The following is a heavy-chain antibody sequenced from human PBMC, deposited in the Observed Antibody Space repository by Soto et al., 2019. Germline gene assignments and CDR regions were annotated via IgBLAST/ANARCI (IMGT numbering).Heavy chain of an antibody. CDR1: GYTYINYA. D-gene: IGHD2-15*01. J-gene: IGHJ4*02. CDR2: INNGNGNT. CDR3: ALSYTGFCNSVECPGPFDS. V-gene: IGHV1-3*04. Sequence: QVQLVQSGAEVKRPGASVKLSCKVSGYTYINYAMHWVRQAPGQRLEWLGWINNGNGNTRFSQRIQGRVTISRDTSASTADMELSRLRSEDTAVHYCALSYTGFCNSVECPGPFDSWGQGTLLTVSS.